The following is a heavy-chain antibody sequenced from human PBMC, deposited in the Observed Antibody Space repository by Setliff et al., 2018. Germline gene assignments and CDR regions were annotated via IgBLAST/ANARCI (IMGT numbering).Heavy chain of an antibody. D-gene: IGHD3-10*01. CDR2: ISSSSTYI. CDR3: GPGGKGLLEN. Sequence: GGSLRLSCVVSGLTVSNDFMNWVRQAPGKGLEWVSSISSSSTYIFYADSVRGRFTVSRDNAKNSLYLQMNSLRAEDTAIYYCGPGGKGLLENWGQGTLVTVSS. J-gene: IGHJ4*02. V-gene: IGHV3-21*01. CDR1: GLTVSNDF.